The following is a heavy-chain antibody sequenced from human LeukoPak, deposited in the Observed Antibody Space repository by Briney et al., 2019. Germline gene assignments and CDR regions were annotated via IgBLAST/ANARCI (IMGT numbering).Heavy chain of an antibody. CDR3: ARRSRQLWSDGFD. CDR2: INHSGST. Sequence: SETLSLTCAVYGGSFSGYYWSWVRQPPGKGLEWIGEINHSGSTNYNPSLMSRVTISVDTSKNQFSLKLSSVTAADTAVYYCARRSRQLWSDGFDWGQGTLVTVSS. V-gene: IGHV4-34*01. CDR1: GGSFSGYY. D-gene: IGHD5-18*01. J-gene: IGHJ4*02.